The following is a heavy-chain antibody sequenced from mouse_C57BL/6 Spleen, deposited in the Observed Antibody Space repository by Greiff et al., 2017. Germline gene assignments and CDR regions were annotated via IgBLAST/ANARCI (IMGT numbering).Heavy chain of an antibody. CDR3: ARDPDYDVGFAY. CDR2: ISDGGSYT. Sequence: EVQLVESGGGLVKPGGSLKLSCAASGFTFSSYAMSWVRQTPEKRLEWVATISDGGSYTYYPDNVKGRFTISRDNAKNNLYLQMSQLKSEDTAMYYCARDPDYDVGFAYWGQGTLVTVSA. CDR1: GFTFSSYA. J-gene: IGHJ3*01. D-gene: IGHD2-4*01. V-gene: IGHV5-4*01.